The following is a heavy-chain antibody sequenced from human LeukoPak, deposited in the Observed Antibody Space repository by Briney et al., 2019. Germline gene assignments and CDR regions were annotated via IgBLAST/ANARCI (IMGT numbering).Heavy chain of an antibody. Sequence: GGSLRLSCAASGFTFSDYWMHWVRQAPGKGLEWVAVISYDGSNEYYADSVKGRFTISRDDSKNTLYLQMNSLRADDTAVYYCAKDVCSQVRCHRTTFYGIDVWGKGTTVTVSS. CDR1: GFTFSDYW. CDR3: AKDVCSQVRCHRTTFYGIDV. V-gene: IGHV3-30*18. CDR2: ISYDGSNE. J-gene: IGHJ6*04. D-gene: IGHD1-14*01.